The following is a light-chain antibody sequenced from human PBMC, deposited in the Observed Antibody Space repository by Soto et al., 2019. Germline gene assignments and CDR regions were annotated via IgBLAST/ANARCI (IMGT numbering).Light chain of an antibody. J-gene: IGKJ4*01. CDR2: GAS. Sequence: EIVMTQSPATLSVSPGERATLSCRASQSVSSNLAWYQQKPGQAPRLLIYGASTRATGIPARFSGSGSGTEFTLTISILQSEDFAVYYGQQYNNWPTFGGGTKVEIK. V-gene: IGKV3-15*01. CDR3: QQYNNWPT. CDR1: QSVSSN.